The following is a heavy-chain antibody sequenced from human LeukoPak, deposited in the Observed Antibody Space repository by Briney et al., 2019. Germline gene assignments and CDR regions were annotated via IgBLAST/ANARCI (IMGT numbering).Heavy chain of an antibody. J-gene: IGHJ4*02. CDR3: VRTARLSDY. CDR2: ISNDGTTI. V-gene: IGHV3-11*04. CDR1: GFTFRDHY. Sequence: PGGSLRLSCAASGFTFRDHYMSWIRQAPGKGLEWVSYISNDGTTINYADSVKGRFTVSRDNAKNSMYLQMNSLRVEDTAVYYCVRTARLSDYWSQGTLVTVSS. D-gene: IGHD6-6*01.